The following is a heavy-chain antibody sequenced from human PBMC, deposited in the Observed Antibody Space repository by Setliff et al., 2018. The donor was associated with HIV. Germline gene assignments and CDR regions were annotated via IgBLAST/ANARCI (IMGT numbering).Heavy chain of an antibody. J-gene: IGHJ4*02. Sequence: GGSLRLSCAASGFTFSSYSMNWVRQAPGKGLEWVASISGSGKFMYYADSVKGRFTISRDSAKNSLYLQLNSLRPEDTAVYYCARDKDEDYGSTSFDYWGQGILVTVSS. V-gene: IGHV3-21*04. CDR3: ARDKDEDYGSTSFDY. CDR1: GFTFSSYS. CDR2: ISGSGKFM. D-gene: IGHD4-17*01.